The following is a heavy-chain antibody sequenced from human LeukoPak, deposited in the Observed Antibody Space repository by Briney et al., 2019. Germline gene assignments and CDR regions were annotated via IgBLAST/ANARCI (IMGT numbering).Heavy chain of an antibody. Sequence: ASVKVSCKTSGYSFTNDGITCVRQAPGQGLEWMGWISVSNGNTQYAERLQGRVTMTTDTSTTTAYMELSSLKSDDTAIYYCARVVVAAAAGTDWFDPCGQGTLVTVS. CDR3: ARVVVAAAAGTDWFDP. CDR2: ISVSNGNT. J-gene: IGHJ5*02. D-gene: IGHD6-13*01. V-gene: IGHV1-18*01. CDR1: GYSFTNDG.